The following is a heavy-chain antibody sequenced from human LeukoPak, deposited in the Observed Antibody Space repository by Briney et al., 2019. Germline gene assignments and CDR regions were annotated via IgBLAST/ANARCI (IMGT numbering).Heavy chain of an antibody. CDR3: ARRVPAATFDY. Sequence: SGTLSLTCTVSGGSISSGGYYWSWIRQHPGKGLEWIGYIYYSGGTYYNPSLKSRVTISVDTSKNQFSLKLSSVTAADTAVYYCARRVPAATFDYWGQGTLVTVSS. J-gene: IGHJ4*02. D-gene: IGHD2-2*01. CDR1: GGSISSGGYY. V-gene: IGHV4-31*03. CDR2: IYYSGGT.